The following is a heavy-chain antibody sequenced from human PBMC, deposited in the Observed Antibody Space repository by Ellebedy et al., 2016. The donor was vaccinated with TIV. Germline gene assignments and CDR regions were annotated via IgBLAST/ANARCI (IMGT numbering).Heavy chain of an antibody. D-gene: IGHD1-14*01. CDR1: GYTFASYA. V-gene: IGHV1-3*01. CDR2: INAGNGDT. Sequence: ASVKVSCKASGYTFASYAIHWVRQAPGQRLEWMGWINAGNGDTGYSQVFQGRVMITTDTSASTAYMELNSLTSEDTAIFYCATKRPGPSRSFESWGQGTLVTVSS. CDR3: ATKRPGPSRSFES. J-gene: IGHJ4*02.